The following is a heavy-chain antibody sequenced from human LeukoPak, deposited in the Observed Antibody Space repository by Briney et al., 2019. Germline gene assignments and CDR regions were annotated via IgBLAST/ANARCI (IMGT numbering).Heavy chain of an antibody. J-gene: IGHJ3*01. CDR3: ARVPYVFDL. V-gene: IGHV3-74*01. CDR1: GFTFSNYW. Sequence: GGSLRLSCAASGFTFSNYWMHWVRQAPGKGLVWVSRINRDGSSTDYLDSVKGRFTISRGNARNTLYLQMNSLRAEDTAVYYCARVPYVFDLWGQGTMVTVSS. CDR2: INRDGSST.